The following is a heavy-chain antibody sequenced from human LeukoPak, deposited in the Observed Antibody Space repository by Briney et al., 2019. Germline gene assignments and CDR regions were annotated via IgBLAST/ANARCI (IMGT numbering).Heavy chain of an antibody. CDR3: ARSARGGVSTYGMDV. Sequence: GGSLRLSCAASGFTFSSYAMSWVRQAPGKGLEWVSSISSSSYIYYADSVKGRFTISRDNAKNSLYLQMNSLRAEDTAVYYCARSARGGVSTYGMDVWGQGTTVTVSS. V-gene: IGHV3-21*01. CDR2: ISSSSYI. CDR1: GFTFSSYA. J-gene: IGHJ6*02. D-gene: IGHD3-10*01.